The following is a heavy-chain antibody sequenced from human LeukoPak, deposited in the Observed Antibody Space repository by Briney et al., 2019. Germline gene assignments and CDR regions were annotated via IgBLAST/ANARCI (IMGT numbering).Heavy chain of an antibody. CDR3: ARSKAGTFDY. CDR2: IYYSGTT. J-gene: IGHJ4*02. V-gene: IGHV4-59*12. Sequence: TXSLXCSVSGGTISTYYWSWIRQPPGKGLEWIGYIYYSGTTNYNPSLKSRVTISVDTSRNQFSLKLSSVTAADTAVYYCARSKAGTFDYWGQGTLVTVSS. D-gene: IGHD6-13*01. CDR1: GGTISTYY.